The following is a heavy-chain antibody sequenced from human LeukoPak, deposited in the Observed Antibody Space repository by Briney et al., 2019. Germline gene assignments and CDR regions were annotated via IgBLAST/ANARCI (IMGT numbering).Heavy chain of an antibody. D-gene: IGHD1-26*01. CDR2: INSDGSDS. CDR3: AMTRIGPQIVGATPYFDY. J-gene: IGHJ4*02. Sequence: GGSLRLSCAASGFIFSDYWMHWVRQAPGKGLEWVSRINSDGSDSTYADSVKGRFTISRDNSKNTLYLQMNSLRAEDTAVYYCAMTRIGPQIVGATPYFDYWGQGTLVTVSS. V-gene: IGHV3-74*03. CDR1: GFIFSDYW.